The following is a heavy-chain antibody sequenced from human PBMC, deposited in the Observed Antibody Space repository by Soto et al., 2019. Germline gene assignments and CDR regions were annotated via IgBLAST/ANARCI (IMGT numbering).Heavy chain of an antibody. V-gene: IGHV1-69*01. Sequence: QVQLVQSGAEVKKPGSSVKVSCKASGGTFSSYAISWVRQAPGQGLEWMGGIIPIFGTANYAKKFQGRVTITAAETTSNAYMELSSLRSEDTAVYYCARAYCGGDCYLYYYYGMDVWGQGPTVTVSS. D-gene: IGHD2-21*02. CDR2: IIPIFGTA. CDR3: ARAYCGGDCYLYYYYGMDV. J-gene: IGHJ6*02. CDR1: GGTFSSYA.